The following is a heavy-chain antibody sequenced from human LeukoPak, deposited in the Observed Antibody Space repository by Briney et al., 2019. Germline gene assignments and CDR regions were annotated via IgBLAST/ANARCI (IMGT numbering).Heavy chain of an antibody. CDR1: GSTFSSYS. V-gene: IGHV3-21*01. J-gene: IGHJ1*01. D-gene: IGHD2-15*01. Sequence: GGSLRLSCAASGSTFSSYSMNWVRQAPGKGLEWVSSISSSSSYIYYADSMKGRFTISRDNAKNSLYLQMNSLRAEDTAVYYCASGPYCSGGSCYIAEYFQHWGQGTLVTVSS. CDR2: ISSSSSYI. CDR3: ASGPYCSGGSCYIAEYFQH.